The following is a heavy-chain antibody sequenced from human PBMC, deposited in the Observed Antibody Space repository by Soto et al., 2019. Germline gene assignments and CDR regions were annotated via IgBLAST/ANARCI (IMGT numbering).Heavy chain of an antibody. Sequence: QVQLVESGGGVVQPGRSLRLSCVASGFTFSSYGMHWVRQAPGKGLEWVAVISYDGSNKYYADSVKGRFTISRDNSKNTLYLQMNSLRAEDTAVYYCAKASCFDYWGQGTLVTVSS. CDR2: ISYDGSNK. D-gene: IGHD1-26*01. CDR3: AKASCFDY. J-gene: IGHJ4*02. V-gene: IGHV3-30*18. CDR1: GFTFSSYG.